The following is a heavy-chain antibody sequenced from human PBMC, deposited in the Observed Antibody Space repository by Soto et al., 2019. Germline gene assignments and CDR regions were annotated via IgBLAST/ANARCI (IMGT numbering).Heavy chain of an antibody. CDR1: GFTFSSYS. V-gene: IGHV3-21*01. CDR2: ISSSSSYI. D-gene: IGHD6-19*01. Sequence: GGSLRLSCAASGFTFSSYSMNWVRQAPGKGLERVSSISSSSSYIYYADSVKGRFTISRDNAKNSLYLQMNSLRAEDTAVYYCARDRISVAGNFYYYGMDVWGQGTTVTVSS. J-gene: IGHJ6*02. CDR3: ARDRISVAGNFYYYGMDV.